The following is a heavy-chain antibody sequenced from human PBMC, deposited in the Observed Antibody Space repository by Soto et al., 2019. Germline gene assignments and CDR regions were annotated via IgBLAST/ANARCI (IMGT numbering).Heavy chain of an antibody. CDR2: ISYDGSNK. CDR1: GFTFSSYA. Sequence: GGSLRLSCAASGFTFSSYAMHWVRQAPGKGLEWVAVISYDGSNKYYADSVKGRFTISRDNSKTTLYLQMNSLRAEDTAVYYCARDLREVAATYYYYYGMDVWGQGTTVTVSS. J-gene: IGHJ6*02. D-gene: IGHD2-15*01. CDR3: ARDLREVAATYYYYYGMDV. V-gene: IGHV3-30-3*01.